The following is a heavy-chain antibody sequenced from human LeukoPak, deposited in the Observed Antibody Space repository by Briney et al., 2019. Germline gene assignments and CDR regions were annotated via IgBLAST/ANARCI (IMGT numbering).Heavy chain of an antibody. J-gene: IGHJ4*02. V-gene: IGHV1-24*01. Sequence: ASVKLSCKVSGYTRTELSMNWVRQATGKRLGWRGGFDPEDGETIYAQKFQGRVTMTEDTSTDTAYMGRSSLRSEDTAVYYCATDLRDYVVGSYRRFDYCGQRTLVTVSS. D-gene: IGHD3-16*02. CDR1: GYTRTELS. CDR3: ATDLRDYVVGSYRRFDY. CDR2: FDPEDGET.